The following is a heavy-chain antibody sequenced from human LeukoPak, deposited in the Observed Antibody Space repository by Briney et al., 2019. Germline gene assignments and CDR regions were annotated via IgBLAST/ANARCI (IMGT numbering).Heavy chain of an antibody. CDR1: GYRFPSYW. CDR2: IYPSDSDT. Sequence: PGGSLRLSCKASGYRFPSYWITWVRQMPGKGLEWMGIIYPSDSDTRYSPSFQGQVTISADKSISTAYLQWSSLKASDTAVYYCASRGGKSYFHTWGQGTLVTVSS. J-gene: IGHJ1*01. CDR3: ASRGGKSYFHT. D-gene: IGHD1-26*01. V-gene: IGHV5-51*01.